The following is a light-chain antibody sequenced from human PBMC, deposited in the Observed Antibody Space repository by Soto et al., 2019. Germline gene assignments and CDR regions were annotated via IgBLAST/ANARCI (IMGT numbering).Light chain of an antibody. CDR1: QSVSSYY. V-gene: IGKV3-20*01. J-gene: IGKJ1*01. CDR2: AAS. CDR3: QQCGSSPWT. Sequence: EIALTQPQGPLALSPWERATFFCRTSQSVSSYYLAWYQQKPGQAPRLLIYAASSRATGIPDRFSGGGSGTDFTLTISRLEPEDFAVYYCQQCGSSPWTFGQGTKVDIK.